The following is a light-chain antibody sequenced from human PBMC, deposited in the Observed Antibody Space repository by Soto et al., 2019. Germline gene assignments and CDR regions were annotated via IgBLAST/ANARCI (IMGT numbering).Light chain of an antibody. J-gene: IGKJ1*01. V-gene: IGKV3-20*01. Sequence: EIVMMQSPATLSVSPGERATLSCRASQSVRTYLAWYQVKPGQAPRLLIYGASNRATGIPDRFSGSGSGTDFTLTISRLEPEDFAVYYCQQYGSSGTFGQGTKVDIK. CDR1: QSVRTY. CDR3: QQYGSSGT. CDR2: GAS.